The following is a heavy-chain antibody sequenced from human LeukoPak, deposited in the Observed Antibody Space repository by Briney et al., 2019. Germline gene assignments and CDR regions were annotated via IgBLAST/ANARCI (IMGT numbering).Heavy chain of an antibody. CDR2: INPSGGST. Sequence: ASVKVSCKASGYTFTSYYMHWVRQAPGQGLEWMEIINPSGGSTSYAQKFQGRVTMTRDTSTSTVYMELSSLRSEDTAVYYCARVMEQQLADNWFDPWGQGTLVTVSS. V-gene: IGHV1-46*01. CDR3: ARVMEQQLADNWFDP. J-gene: IGHJ5*02. CDR1: GYTFTSYY. D-gene: IGHD6-13*01.